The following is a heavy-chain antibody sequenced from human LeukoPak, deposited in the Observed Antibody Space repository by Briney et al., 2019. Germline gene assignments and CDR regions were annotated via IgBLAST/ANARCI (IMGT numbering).Heavy chain of an antibody. Sequence: PSETLSLTCAVYGGSFSGYQWSWIRQSPGKGLEWIGEIDHSESINYNPSLMNRVTISIDTSKNQFSLKLSSVTAADTAVYYCARGQWLVRAFDYWGQGTLVTVSS. V-gene: IGHV4-34*01. CDR3: ARGQWLVRAFDY. CDR1: GGSFSGYQ. CDR2: IDHSESI. D-gene: IGHD6-19*01. J-gene: IGHJ4*02.